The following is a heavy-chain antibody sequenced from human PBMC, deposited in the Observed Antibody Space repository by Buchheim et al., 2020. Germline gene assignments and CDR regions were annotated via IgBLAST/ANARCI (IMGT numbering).Heavy chain of an antibody. CDR1: GFTFSSYS. V-gene: IGHV3-48*01. CDR2: ISSSSPI. J-gene: IGHJ6*02. D-gene: IGHD6-6*01. CDR3: ARGGPYSSSSSYYYYYYGVDV. Sequence: EVQLVESGGGLAQPGGSLRLSCAASGFTFSSYSMKWVRQAPGKGLEWVSYISSSSPIYYADSVKGRFTISRDNAKNSLYLQTHSLRAEDTAVYYCARGGPYSSSSSYYYYYYGVDVWGQGTT.